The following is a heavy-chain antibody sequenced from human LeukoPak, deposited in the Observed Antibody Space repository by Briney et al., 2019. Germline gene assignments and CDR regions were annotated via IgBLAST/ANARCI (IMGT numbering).Heavy chain of an antibody. CDR1: GYTFTSYA. J-gene: IGHJ4*02. V-gene: IGHV7-4-1*02. D-gene: IGHD3-10*01. CDR2: INTNTGNP. Sequence: ASVKVSCKASGYTFTSYAMNWVRQAPGQGLEWTGWINTNTGNPTYAQGFTGRFVFSLDTSVSTAYLQISSLKAEDTAVYYCAESRGSSGSYYNVRSFDYWGQGTLVTVSS. CDR3: AESRGSSGSYYNVRSFDY.